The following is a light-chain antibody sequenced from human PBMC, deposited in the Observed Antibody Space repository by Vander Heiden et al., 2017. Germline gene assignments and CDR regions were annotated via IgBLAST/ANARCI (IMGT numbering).Light chain of an antibody. Sequence: EIVMTQSPATLSVSPGERATLSCRASQSVSSNLAWYQQKPGQAPRLLSYGASTRATGIPARVSGSGSGTEFTLTISSLQSEDFAVYYCQQYNNWPPAMYTFGQGTKLEIK. CDR2: GAS. J-gene: IGKJ2*01. V-gene: IGKV3-15*01. CDR3: QQYNNWPPAMYT. CDR1: QSVSSN.